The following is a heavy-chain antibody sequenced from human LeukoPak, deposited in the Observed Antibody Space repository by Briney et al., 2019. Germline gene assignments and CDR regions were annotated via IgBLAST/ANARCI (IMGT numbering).Heavy chain of an antibody. CDR3: ARVGVTGTTSPFDY. J-gene: IGHJ4*02. CDR2: INPNSGGT. Sequence: ASVKVSCKTSGYTFTGYYMHWVRQAPGQGLEWMGWINPNSGGTNYAQKFQGRVTMTRDTSISTAYMELSRLRSDGTAVYYCARVGVTGTTSPFDYWGQGTLVTVSS. D-gene: IGHD1-20*01. V-gene: IGHV1-2*02. CDR1: GYTFTGYY.